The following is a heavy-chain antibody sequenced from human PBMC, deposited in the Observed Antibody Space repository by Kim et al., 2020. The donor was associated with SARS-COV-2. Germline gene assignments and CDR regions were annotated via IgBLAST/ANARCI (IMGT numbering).Heavy chain of an antibody. CDR3: AREGQILWFGEPRGAFDI. V-gene: IGHV3-30*04. CDR1: GFTFSSYA. CDR2: ISYDGSNK. Sequence: GGSLRLSCAASGFTFSSYAMHWVRQAPGKGLEWVAVISYDGSNKYYADSVKGRFTISRDNSKNTLYLQMNSLRAEDTAVYYCAREGQILWFGEPRGAFDIWGQGTMVTVSS. D-gene: IGHD3-10*01. J-gene: IGHJ3*02.